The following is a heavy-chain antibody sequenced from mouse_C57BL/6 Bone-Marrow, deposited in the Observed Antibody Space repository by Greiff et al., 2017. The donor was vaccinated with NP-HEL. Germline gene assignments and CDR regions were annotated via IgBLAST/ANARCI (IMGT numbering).Heavy chain of an antibody. CDR3: ARRAVVPFAY. CDR1: GYTFTSYW. J-gene: IGHJ3*01. D-gene: IGHD1-1*01. V-gene: IGHV1-50*01. CDR2: IDPSDSYT. Sequence: QVQLQQPGAELVKPGASVKLSCKASGYTFTSYWMQWVKQRPGQGLEWIGEIDPSDSYTNYNQKFKGKATLTVDTSSSTAYMQLSSLTSEDSAVYYCARRAVVPFAYWGQGTLVTVSA.